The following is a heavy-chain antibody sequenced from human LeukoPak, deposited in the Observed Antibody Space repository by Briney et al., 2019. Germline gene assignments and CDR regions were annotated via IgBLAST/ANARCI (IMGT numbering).Heavy chain of an antibody. J-gene: IGHJ1*01. CDR1: GFTFSSYS. V-gene: IGHV3-21*01. CDR3: ARAPVGATTLGYFQH. CDR2: ISSSSSYI. Sequence: GGSLRLSCAASGFTFSSYSMNWVRQAPGKGLEWVSSISSSSSYIYYADSVKGRFTISRDNVKNSLYLQMNSLRAEDTAVYYCARAPVGATTLGYFQHWGQGTLVTVSS. D-gene: IGHD1-26*01.